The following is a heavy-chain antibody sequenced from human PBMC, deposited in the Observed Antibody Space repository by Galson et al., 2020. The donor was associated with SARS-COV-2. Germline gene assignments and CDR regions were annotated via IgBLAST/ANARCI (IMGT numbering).Heavy chain of an antibody. J-gene: IGHJ6*02. CDR3: ARDFRQQPYNLMDV. Sequence: SVKVSCKASGGTFSSYAISWVRQAPGQGLEWMGGIIPIFGTANYAQKFQGRVTITADESTSTAYMELSSLRSEDTAVYYCARDFRQQPYNLMDVWGQGTTVTVSS. V-gene: IGHV1-69*13. CDR2: IIPIFGTA. CDR1: GGTFSSYA. D-gene: IGHD6-13*01.